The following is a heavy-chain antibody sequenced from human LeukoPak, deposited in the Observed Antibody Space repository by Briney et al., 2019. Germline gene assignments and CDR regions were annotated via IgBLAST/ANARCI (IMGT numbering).Heavy chain of an antibody. CDR3: ATFGSSSGYYYYGMDV. CDR1: GGSFSGYY. V-gene: IGHV4-34*01. D-gene: IGHD6-6*01. J-gene: IGHJ6*02. Sequence: SETLSLTCAVYGGSFSGYYWSWIRQPPGKGLEWIGEINHSGSTNYNPSLKSRVTISVDTSKNQFSLKLSSVTAADTAMYYCATFGSSSGYYYYGMDVWGQGTTVTVSS. CDR2: INHSGST.